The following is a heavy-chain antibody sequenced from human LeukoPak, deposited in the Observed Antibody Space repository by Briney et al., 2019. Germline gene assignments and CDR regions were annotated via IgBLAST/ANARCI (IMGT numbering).Heavy chain of an antibody. CDR3: ARHSGYGFYYFDY. CDR2: INHSGST. CDR1: GGSFSGYY. Sequence: PSETLSLTCAVYGGSFSGYYWSWIRQPPGKGLEWIGEINHSGSTNYNPSLKSRVTISVDTSKNQFSLKLSSVTAADTAVYYCARHSGYGFYYFDYWGQGTLVTVSS. D-gene: IGHD5-12*01. J-gene: IGHJ4*02. V-gene: IGHV4-34*01.